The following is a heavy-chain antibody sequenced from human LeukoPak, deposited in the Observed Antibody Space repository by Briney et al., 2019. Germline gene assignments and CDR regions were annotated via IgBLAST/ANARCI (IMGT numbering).Heavy chain of an antibody. V-gene: IGHV1-69*04. CDR3: ARGDLCSGGSCDYYGMDV. Sequence: SVKVSCKASGGTFSSYAISWVRQAPGQGLEWMGRIIPILGIANYAQKFQGRVTITADKSTSTAYMELSSLRSEDTAVYYCARGDLCSGGSCDYYGMDVWGQGTTVTVSS. J-gene: IGHJ6*02. CDR1: GGTFSSYA. D-gene: IGHD2-15*01. CDR2: IIPILGIA.